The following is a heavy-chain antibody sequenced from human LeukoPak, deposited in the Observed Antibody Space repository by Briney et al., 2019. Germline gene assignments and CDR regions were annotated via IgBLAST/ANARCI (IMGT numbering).Heavy chain of an antibody. CDR1: GFTFSNYG. D-gene: IGHD4-11*01. V-gene: IGHV3-33*06. CDR3: AKDPGGYSNYLDY. CDR2: IWYDGSNK. J-gene: IGHJ4*02. Sequence: PGGSLRLSCVASGFTFSNYGMHWVRQAPGKGLEWVAVIWYDGSNKYYGDSVKGRFTISRDNSKNTLFLQMNSLRAEDTAVYYCAKDPGGYSNYLDYWGQGTLVTVSS.